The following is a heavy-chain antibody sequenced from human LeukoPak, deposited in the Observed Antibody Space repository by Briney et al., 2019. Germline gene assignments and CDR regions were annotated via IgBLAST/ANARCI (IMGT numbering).Heavy chain of an antibody. CDR1: GFTFSSYA. V-gene: IGHV3-23*01. D-gene: IGHD3-22*01. CDR3: AKGDSNGFYYFDF. CDR2: ISANGGST. Sequence: PGGSLRLSCAASGFTFSSYAMSWVRQAPGKGLEWVSIISANGGSTYYADSVKGRFTISRDDSKNTLYLQMNSLRAEDTAVYYCAKGDSNGFYYFDFWGQGTLVTVSS. J-gene: IGHJ4*02.